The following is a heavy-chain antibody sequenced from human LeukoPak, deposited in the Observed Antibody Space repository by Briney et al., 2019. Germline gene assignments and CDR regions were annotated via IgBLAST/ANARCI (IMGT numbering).Heavy chain of an antibody. Sequence: SETLSLTCTVPGGSISTYYWSWIRQPPGKGLEWIGYIYYSGTTKYNPSLKSRVTISVDTSKNQFSLKLSSVTAADTAVYYCARAFYDFWSGYPGGMDVWGQGTTVTVSS. V-gene: IGHV4-59*12. CDR1: GGSISTYY. CDR2: IYYSGTT. CDR3: ARAFYDFWSGYPGGMDV. J-gene: IGHJ6*02. D-gene: IGHD3-3*01.